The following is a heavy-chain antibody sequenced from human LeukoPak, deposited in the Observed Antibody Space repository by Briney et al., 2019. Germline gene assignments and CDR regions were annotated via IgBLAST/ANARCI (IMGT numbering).Heavy chain of an antibody. D-gene: IGHD1-26*01. CDR1: GYTFTGYY. Sequence: ASVKVSCXASGYTFTGYYMHWVRQAPGQGLEWMGRINPNSGGTNYAQKFQGRVTMTRDTSISTAYMELSRLRSDDTAVYYCARAGKVGAGAFDIWGQGTMVTVSS. V-gene: IGHV1-2*06. CDR3: ARAGKVGAGAFDI. J-gene: IGHJ3*02. CDR2: INPNSGGT.